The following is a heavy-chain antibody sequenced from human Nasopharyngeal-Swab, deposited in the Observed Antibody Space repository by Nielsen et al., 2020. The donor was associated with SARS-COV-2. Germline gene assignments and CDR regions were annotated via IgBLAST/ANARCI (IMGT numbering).Heavy chain of an antibody. CDR2: IYYSGST. CDR1: GGSISSSSYY. J-gene: IGHJ3*02. CDR3: ATPGIAVVGAFDI. Sequence: SETLSLTCTVSGGSISSSSYYWGWIRQPPGKGLEWIGSIYYSGSTYYNPSLKSRVTISVDTSKNQFSLKLSSVTAADTAVYYCATPGIAVVGAFDIWGQGTMVTVSS. V-gene: IGHV4-39*01. D-gene: IGHD6-19*01.